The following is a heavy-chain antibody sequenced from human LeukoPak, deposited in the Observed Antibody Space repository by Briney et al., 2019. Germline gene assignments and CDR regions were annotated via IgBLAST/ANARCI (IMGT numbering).Heavy chain of an antibody. V-gene: IGHV4-30-2*01. D-gene: IGHD2-8*01. J-gene: IGHJ4*02. CDR3: ARSSYADYFDY. CDR1: GGSISSGGYS. CDR2: IYHSGST. Sequence: SQTLSLTCTVSGGSISSGGYSWSWIRQPPGKGLEWIGYIYHSGSTYYNPSLKSRVTISVDRSKNQFSLKLSSVTAADTAVYYCARSSYADYFDYWGQGTLVTVSS.